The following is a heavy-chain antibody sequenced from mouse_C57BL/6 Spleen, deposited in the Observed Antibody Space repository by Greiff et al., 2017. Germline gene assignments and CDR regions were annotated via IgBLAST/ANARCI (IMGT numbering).Heavy chain of an antibody. Sequence: EVKLMESGGDLVKPGGSLKLSCAASGFTFSSYGMSWVRQTPDKRLEWVATISSGGSYTYYPDSVKGRFTISRDKAKNTLYLQMSMLKSEDTAMYYCARDYDGSSRGFAYWGQGTLVTVSA. V-gene: IGHV5-6*01. D-gene: IGHD1-1*01. CDR2: ISSGGSYT. J-gene: IGHJ3*01. CDR3: ARDYDGSSRGFAY. CDR1: GFTFSSYG.